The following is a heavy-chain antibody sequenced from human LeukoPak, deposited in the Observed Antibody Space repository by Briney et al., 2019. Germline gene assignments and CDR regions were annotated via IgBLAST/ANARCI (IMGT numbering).Heavy chain of an antibody. CDR1: GFTFSGSA. V-gene: IGHV3-73*01. CDR2: IRSKANSYAT. Sequence: GGSLRLSCAATGFTFSGSAMHWVRQASGKGLEWVGRIRSKANSYATAYAASVKGRFTISRDDSKNTAYLQMNSLKTEDTAVYYCARDARGYSYGLDYWGQGTLVTVSS. D-gene: IGHD5-18*01. CDR3: ARDARGYSYGLDY. J-gene: IGHJ4*02.